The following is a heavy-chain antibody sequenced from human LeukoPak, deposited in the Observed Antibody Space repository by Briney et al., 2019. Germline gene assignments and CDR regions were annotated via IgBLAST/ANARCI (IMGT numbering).Heavy chain of an antibody. CDR2: IYYSGSP. V-gene: IGHV4-59*08. D-gene: IGHD2-2*01. Sequence: SETLSLTCTVSGGSISSYYWSWIRQPPGKGLEWIGYIYYSGSPNYNPSLKSRVTISVDTSKNQFSLKLSSVTAADTAVYYCARHNGAAMDYWGQGTLVTVSS. CDR1: GGSISSYY. J-gene: IGHJ4*02. CDR3: ARHNGAAMDY.